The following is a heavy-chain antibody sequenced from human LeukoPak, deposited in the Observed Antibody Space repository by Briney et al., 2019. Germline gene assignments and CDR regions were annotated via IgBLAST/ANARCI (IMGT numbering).Heavy chain of an antibody. CDR3: ARDRSYGGNSSPDY. V-gene: IGHV3-30*04. J-gene: IGHJ4*02. CDR1: GFTFSSYA. Sequence: GGSLRLSCAASGFTFSSYAMHWVRQAPGKGLAWVAVLSYDGSKNYYADSVKGRFTISRDNSKNTLYLQMNSLRAEDTAVYYCARDRSYGGNSSPDYWGQGTLVTVSS. CDR2: LSYDGSKN. D-gene: IGHD4-23*01.